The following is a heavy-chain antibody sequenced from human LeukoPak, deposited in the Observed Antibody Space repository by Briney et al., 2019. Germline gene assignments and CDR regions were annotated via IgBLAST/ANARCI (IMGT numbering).Heavy chain of an antibody. J-gene: IGHJ4*02. Sequence: GASVKVSCKASGYTFTGYHMHWLRHAPGQGLEWMGWINPNSGGTNYAQKFQGRVTLTRDTSISTAYMELNRLTSDDTAVFYCARAIFVGYSGFDYWGQGTLITVSS. CDR2: INPNSGGT. V-gene: IGHV1-2*02. D-gene: IGHD1-26*01. CDR3: ARAIFVGYSGFDY. CDR1: GYTFTGYH.